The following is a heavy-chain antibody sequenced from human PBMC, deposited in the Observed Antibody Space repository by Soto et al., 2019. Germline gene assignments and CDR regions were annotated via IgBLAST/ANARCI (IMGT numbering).Heavy chain of an antibody. V-gene: IGHV3-74*01. CDR3: AARIWFGELFLDY. J-gene: IGHJ4*02. CDR2: INSDGSST. Sequence: EVQLVESGGGLVQPGGSLRLSCAASGFTFSSYWMHWVRQAPGKGLVWVSRINSDGSSTSYADSVKGRFTISRDNAKNTLYLQMNSLRAEDTAVYYCAARIWFGELFLDYWGQGTLVTVSS. CDR1: GFTFSSYW. D-gene: IGHD3-10*01.